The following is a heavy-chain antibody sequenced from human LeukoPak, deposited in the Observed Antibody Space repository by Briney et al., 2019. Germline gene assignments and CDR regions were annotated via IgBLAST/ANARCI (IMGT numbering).Heavy chain of an antibody. D-gene: IGHD3-16*02. V-gene: IGHV3-15*07. Sequence: GGPLRLSCAASGFTFSNARMMWVPQAPGKGLEGVGRIKSKTDGGATDYAAAVKGRFTISRDDSKNTLYLQMNSLKTEDTAVYYCTTDTRDDYVWGSYRYTTPWIDYWGQGTLVIVSS. CDR2: IKSKTDGGAT. CDR1: GFTFSNAR. CDR3: TTDTRDDYVWGSYRYTTPWIDY. J-gene: IGHJ4*02.